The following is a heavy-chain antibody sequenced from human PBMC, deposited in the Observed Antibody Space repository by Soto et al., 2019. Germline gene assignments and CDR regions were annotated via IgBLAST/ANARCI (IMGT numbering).Heavy chain of an antibody. D-gene: IGHD2-2*01. J-gene: IGHJ4*02. Sequence: GGSLRLSCAASGFTFSKYAMTWVRQAPGKGLEWASTLSGSGGSSYYADSVKGRFTISRDNSKNTLYLQMNGLRAEDTAVYYCAQRGTTTWNFDYWGLGTLVTVSS. CDR1: GFTFSKYA. V-gene: IGHV3-23*01. CDR3: AQRGTTTWNFDY. CDR2: LSGSGGSS.